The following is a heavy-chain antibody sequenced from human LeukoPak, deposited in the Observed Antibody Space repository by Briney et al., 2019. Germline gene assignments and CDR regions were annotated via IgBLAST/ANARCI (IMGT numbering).Heavy chain of an antibody. D-gene: IGHD3-3*01. CDR1: GGTFSSYA. CDR2: IIPIFGTA. Sequence: SVKVSCKASGGTFSSYAISWVRQAPGQGLEWMGGIIPIFGTANYAQKFQGRVTITADESTSTAYMELSSLRSEDTAVYYCARSRFLEWLSRDYYYYYYMDVWGKGTTVTVSS. CDR3: ARSRFLEWLSRDYYYYYYMDV. V-gene: IGHV1-69*13. J-gene: IGHJ6*03.